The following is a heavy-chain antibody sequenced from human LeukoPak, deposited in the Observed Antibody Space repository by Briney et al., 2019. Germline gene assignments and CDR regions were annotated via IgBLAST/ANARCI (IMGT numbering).Heavy chain of an antibody. CDR3: ARGRRVVPAAILGWFDP. Sequence: SETLSLTCAVYGGSFSGYYWSWIRQPPGKGLEWIGEINHSRSTNYNPSLKSRVTISVDTSKNQFSLKLSSVTAADTAVYYCARGRRVVPAAILGWFDPWGQGTLVTVSS. J-gene: IGHJ5*02. CDR2: INHSRST. CDR1: GGSFSGYY. D-gene: IGHD2-2*02. V-gene: IGHV4-34*01.